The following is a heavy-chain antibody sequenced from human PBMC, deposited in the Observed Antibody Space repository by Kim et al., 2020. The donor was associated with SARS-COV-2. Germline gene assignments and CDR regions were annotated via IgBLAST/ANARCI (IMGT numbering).Heavy chain of an antibody. CDR1: GFTFSTYS. V-gene: IGHV3-21*01. Sequence: GGSLRLSCAASGFTFSTYSMNWVRRAPGKGLEWVSFISSSSSYIYYADSVKGRVTVSRDNAKNSLYLQMNSLRAEDTALYYCARDTFPGTTTPNWFDPWGQGTLVTVSS. D-gene: IGHD1-7*01. J-gene: IGHJ5*02. CDR3: ARDTFPGTTTPNWFDP. CDR2: ISSSSSYI.